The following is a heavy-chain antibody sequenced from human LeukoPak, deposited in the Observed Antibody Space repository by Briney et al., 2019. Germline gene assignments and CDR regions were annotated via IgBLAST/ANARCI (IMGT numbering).Heavy chain of an antibody. CDR3: ANGNVRTDGYKSGGFDC. CDR2: ISSSGAGK. J-gene: IGHJ4*02. Sequence: GGSLRLSCVASGFTFRSYAMTWVRQVPGKGLEWVSAISSSGAGKYYADSVKGRFTISRDNSKNTLYLQMNSLRAEDTAVYCCANGNVRTDGYKSGGFDCWGQGTLVTVSS. CDR1: GFTFRSYA. D-gene: IGHD5-24*01. V-gene: IGHV3-23*01.